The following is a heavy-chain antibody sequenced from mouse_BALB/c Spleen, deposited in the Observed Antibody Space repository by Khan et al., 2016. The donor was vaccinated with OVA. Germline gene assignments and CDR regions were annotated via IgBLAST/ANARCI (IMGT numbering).Heavy chain of an antibody. J-gene: IGHJ1*01. Sequence: QIQLVQSGPELKKPGATVKISCKASGYTFTNYGMNWVKQAPGKALKWMGWINTYTGEPTYADDFKGRFAFTLETSATTAYLQINNLKNEDTAKYFCSSVGNYWYFVFWGAGTTVTVSS. CDR1: GYTFTNYG. V-gene: IGHV9-3-1*01. D-gene: IGHD2-1*01. CDR2: INTYTGEP. CDR3: SSVGNYWYFVF.